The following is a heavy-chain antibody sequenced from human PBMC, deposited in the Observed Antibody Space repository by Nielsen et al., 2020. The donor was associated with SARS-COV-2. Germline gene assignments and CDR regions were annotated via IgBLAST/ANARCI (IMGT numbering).Heavy chain of an antibody. D-gene: IGHD4-17*01. J-gene: IGHJ3*01. CDR2: VHHTGDT. CDR3: SRDYYGDYLDGFDF. CDR1: GGSLSRYY. Sequence: SETLSLTCTVSGGSLSRYYWTWIRQSPGKGLEWIGYVHHTGDTNYSPSLRSRVTISLDASKNQFSLRLTSVTTADTAIYYCSRDYYGDYLDGFDFWGHGTMVTVSS. V-gene: IGHV4-59*01.